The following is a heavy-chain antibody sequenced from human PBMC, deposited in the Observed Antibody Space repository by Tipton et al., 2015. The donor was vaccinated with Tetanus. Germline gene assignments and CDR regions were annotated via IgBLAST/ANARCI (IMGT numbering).Heavy chain of an antibody. CDR3: ARANYESSKKGPFDS. V-gene: IGHV4-34*01. D-gene: IGHD3-3*01. CDR2: VDDSGST. J-gene: IGHJ4*02. Sequence: LRLSCAVYGGSLSRYYWTWIRQPPGKGLEWIGEVDDSGSTNYSPSLKSRVTISLDTSKNEFSLTLSSVTAADTAVYYCARANYESSKKGPFDSWGQGTLVIVSS. CDR1: GGSLSRYY.